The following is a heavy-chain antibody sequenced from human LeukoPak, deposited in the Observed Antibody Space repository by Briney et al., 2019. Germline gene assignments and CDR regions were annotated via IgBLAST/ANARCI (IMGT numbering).Heavy chain of an antibody. CDR2: ISSSSTI. V-gene: IGHV3-48*01. CDR1: GFTFSSYS. D-gene: IGHD3-22*01. CDR3: ARDQGSGSNWAFDY. Sequence: GGSLRLSCAASGFTFSSYSMNWVRQAPGKGLEWVSYISSSSTIYYADSVKGRFTISRDNAKNSLYLQMNSLRAEDTAVYYCARDQGSGSNWAFDYWGQGTLVAVSS. J-gene: IGHJ4*02.